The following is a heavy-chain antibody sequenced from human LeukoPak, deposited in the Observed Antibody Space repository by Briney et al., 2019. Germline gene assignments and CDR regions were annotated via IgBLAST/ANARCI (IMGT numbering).Heavy chain of an antibody. CDR2: INPNSGGT. J-gene: IGHJ4*02. CDR1: GYTFIGYY. D-gene: IGHD2/OR15-2a*01. V-gene: IGHV1-2*02. CDR3: ASGGNIGGTSLYYFDY. Sequence: ASVKVSCETSGYTFIGYYMHWLRQAPGQGPEWMGWINPNSGGTNYAQRLQGRVTMTRDTSISTVYMELSRLRSDDTAKYYCASGGNIGGTSLYYFDYWGQGTLVTVSS.